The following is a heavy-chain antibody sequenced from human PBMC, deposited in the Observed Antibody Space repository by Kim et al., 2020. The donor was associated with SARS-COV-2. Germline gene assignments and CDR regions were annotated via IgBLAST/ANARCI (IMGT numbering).Heavy chain of an antibody. CDR1: GGSIDTYY. Sequence: SETLSLTCSVSGGSIDTYYWNWIRQSPGRGLEWIGHIYHTGHTNYNPALKSRLIISLATSEKQFSLRLHSVTAADTAVYYCASAFGADSVDYWGQGALVTVSS. D-gene: IGHD2-15*01. CDR2: IYHTGHT. J-gene: IGHJ4*02. CDR3: ASAFGADSVDY. V-gene: IGHV4-59*13.